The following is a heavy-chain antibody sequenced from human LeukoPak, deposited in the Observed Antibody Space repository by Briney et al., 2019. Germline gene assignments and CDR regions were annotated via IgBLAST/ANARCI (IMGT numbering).Heavy chain of an antibody. Sequence: SETLSLTCAVYGGSFSGYYWSWIRQPPGKGLEWIGEINRSGSTNYNPSLKSRVTISVDTSKNQFSLKLSSVTAADTAVYYCARGPSVAGDPGPDYWGQGTLVTVSS. CDR2: INRSGST. CDR1: GGSFSGYY. J-gene: IGHJ4*02. D-gene: IGHD6-19*01. CDR3: ARGPSVAGDPGPDY. V-gene: IGHV4-34*01.